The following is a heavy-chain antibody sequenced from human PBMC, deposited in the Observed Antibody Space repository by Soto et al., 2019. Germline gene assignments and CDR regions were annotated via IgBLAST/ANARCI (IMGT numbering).Heavy chain of an antibody. CDR2: ISGSGGST. CDR3: AKAPNGDFWSGYLTPFDL. V-gene: IGHV3-23*01. CDR1: GFTFSSYA. D-gene: IGHD3-3*01. Sequence: GGSLRLSCAASGFTFSSYAMSWVRQAPGKGLEWVSAISGSGGSTYYADSVKGRFTISRDNSKNTLYLQMNSLRAEDTAVYYCAKAPNGDFWSGYLTPFDLWGRGTLVTVSS. J-gene: IGHJ2*01.